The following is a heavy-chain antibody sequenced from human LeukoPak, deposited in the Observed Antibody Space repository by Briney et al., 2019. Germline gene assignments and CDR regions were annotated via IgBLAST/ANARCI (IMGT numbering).Heavy chain of an antibody. V-gene: IGHV1-18*01. J-gene: IGHJ5*02. CDR1: GYSFTDYV. CDR2: LSTYNGDT. CDR3: ARGNGLENWFDP. D-gene: IGHD1-1*01. Sequence: ASVKVSCKASGYSFTDYVITWVRQAPGQGLEWMGWLSTYNGDTHHAHKVQGRVTMTRDTSTSTAYMELGTLRSEDTAVYYCARGNGLENWFDPWGQGTLVTVSS.